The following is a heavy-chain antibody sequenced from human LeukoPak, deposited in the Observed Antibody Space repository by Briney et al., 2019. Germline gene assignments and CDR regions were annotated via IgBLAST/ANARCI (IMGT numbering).Heavy chain of an antibody. Sequence: QPGGSLRLSCAASGFTFSSYEMNWVRQAPGKGLEWVSYISSSGSTIYYADSVKGRFTISRDNSKNTLYLQMNSLRAEDTAVYYCAKPVRRYCSSTSCYRLDYWGQGTLVTVSS. D-gene: IGHD2-2*01. V-gene: IGHV3-48*03. CDR1: GFTFSSYE. CDR2: ISSSGSTI. J-gene: IGHJ4*02. CDR3: AKPVRRYCSSTSCYRLDY.